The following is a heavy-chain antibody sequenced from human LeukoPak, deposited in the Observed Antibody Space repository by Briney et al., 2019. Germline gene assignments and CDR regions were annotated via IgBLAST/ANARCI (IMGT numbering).Heavy chain of an antibody. CDR2: IYYSGST. Sequence: SQTLSLTCTVSGGSISSGGYYWSWIRQHPGKGLEGIGYIYYSGSTYYHPSLKSRVTISVDTSKNQFSLKLSSVTAADTAVYYCARVSAGDAFDIWGQGTLVTVSS. CDR1: GGSISSGGYY. CDR3: ARVSAGDAFDI. V-gene: IGHV4-31*03. J-gene: IGHJ3*02. D-gene: IGHD3-10*01.